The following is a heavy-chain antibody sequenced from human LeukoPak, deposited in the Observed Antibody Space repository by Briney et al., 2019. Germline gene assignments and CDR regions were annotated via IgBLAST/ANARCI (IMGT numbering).Heavy chain of an antibody. Sequence: GGSLRLSCAASGFTFSSYAMSWARQAPGKGLEWVSYISSSSSTIYYADSVKGRFTISRDNAKNSLYLQMNSLRAEDTAVYYCASAIVVVPAATSHAFDIWGQGTMVTVSS. J-gene: IGHJ3*02. V-gene: IGHV3-48*01. CDR3: ASAIVVVPAATSHAFDI. D-gene: IGHD2-2*01. CDR1: GFTFSSYA. CDR2: ISSSSSTI.